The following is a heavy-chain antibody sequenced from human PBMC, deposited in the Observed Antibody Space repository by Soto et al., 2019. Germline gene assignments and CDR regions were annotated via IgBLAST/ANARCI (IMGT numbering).Heavy chain of an antibody. CDR2: IQSGGST. CDR1: GFTVSSNY. D-gene: IGHD2-15*01. CDR3: ARYVVICSGGRCYGVPKAV. Sequence: GGSLRLSCAASGFTVSSNYMSWVRQAPGKGLEWVSLIQSGGSTYYAGSVKGRFTISRDNSKNTLFLQMNSLRAEDTAVYFCARYVVICSGGRCYGVPKAVRGQGTPVT. J-gene: IGHJ6*02. V-gene: IGHV3-66*01.